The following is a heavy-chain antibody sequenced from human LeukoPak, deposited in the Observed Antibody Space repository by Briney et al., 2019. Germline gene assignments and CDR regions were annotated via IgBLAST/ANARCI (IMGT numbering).Heavy chain of an antibody. CDR3: VRDRELTY. D-gene: IGHD5-24*01. Sequence: SSETLSLTCTVSGGFISIYYWSWIRQPPGKGPEWLGYIYNSGSTYYNPSLKSRVTISVDTSKNQFSLRLTSMTAADAAVYYCVRDRELTYWGQGTLVTVSS. J-gene: IGHJ4*02. V-gene: IGHV4-59*01. CDR2: IYNSGST. CDR1: GGFISIYY.